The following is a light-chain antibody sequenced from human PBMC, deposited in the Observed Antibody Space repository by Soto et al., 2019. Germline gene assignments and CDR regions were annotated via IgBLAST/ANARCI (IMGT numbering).Light chain of an antibody. CDR2: GNS. CDR1: SSNIGAGYD. Sequence: QSVLTQPPSVSGAPGQRVTISCTGSSSNIGAGYDVHWYQQLPGTAPKLLIYGNSNRPSGVPDRFSGSKSGTSASLAITGLQAEDEADYYCQSYDSSLSGYVFGTGTQVPVL. J-gene: IGLJ1*01. V-gene: IGLV1-40*01. CDR3: QSYDSSLSGYV.